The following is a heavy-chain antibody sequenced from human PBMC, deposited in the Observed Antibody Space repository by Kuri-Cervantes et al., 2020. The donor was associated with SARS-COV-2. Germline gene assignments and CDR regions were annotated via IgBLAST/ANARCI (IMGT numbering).Heavy chain of an antibody. CDR2: IRYDGSNK. J-gene: IGHJ4*02. CDR1: GFTFSSYG. V-gene: IGHV3-30*02. Sequence: GESLKISCAASGFTFSSYGMHWVRQAPGKGLEWVAFIRYDGSNKFYADSVKGRFTISRDNSKNTLYLQMNSLRTDDTAVYYCAKDQHGIVVVVAAIEYWGQGTLVTDSS. CDR3: AKDQHGIVVVVAAIEY. D-gene: IGHD2-15*01.